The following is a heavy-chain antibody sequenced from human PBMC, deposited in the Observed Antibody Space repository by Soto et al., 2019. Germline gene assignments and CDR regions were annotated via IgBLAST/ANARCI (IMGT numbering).Heavy chain of an antibody. CDR1: GFTFSSYG. CDR2: ISYDGSNK. V-gene: IGHV3-30*18. J-gene: IGHJ6*02. CDR3: AKDLSYYDFWSGSHGMDV. Sequence: GGSLRLSCAASGFTFSSYGMHWVRQAPGKGLEWVAVISYDGSNKYYADSVKDRFTISRDNSKNTLYLQMNSLRAEDTAVYYCAKDLSYYDFWSGSHGMDVWAKGPRSPSP. D-gene: IGHD3-3*01.